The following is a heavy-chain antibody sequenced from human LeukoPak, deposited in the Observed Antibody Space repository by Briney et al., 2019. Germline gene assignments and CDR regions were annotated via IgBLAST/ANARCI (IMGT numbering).Heavy chain of an antibody. Sequence: GGSLRLSCAASGFSFSSHWVHWVRQAPGKGLVWVSRISDDGSYTSNVDSVKGRFTISRDNVNNMLYLHMNSLRAEDTAVYYCAKDGVKTYYDFWSGYYPDGDYYYYGMDVWGQGTTVTVSS. J-gene: IGHJ6*02. D-gene: IGHD3-3*01. V-gene: IGHV3-74*01. CDR2: ISDDGSYT. CDR3: AKDGVKTYYDFWSGYYPDGDYYYYGMDV. CDR1: GFSFSSHW.